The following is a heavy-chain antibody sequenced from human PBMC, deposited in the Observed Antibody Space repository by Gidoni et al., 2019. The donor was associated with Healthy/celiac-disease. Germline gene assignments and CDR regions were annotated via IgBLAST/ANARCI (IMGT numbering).Heavy chain of an antibody. D-gene: IGHD3-22*01. J-gene: IGHJ6*02. V-gene: IGHV3-21*01. CDR2: ISSSSSYI. CDR3: ARSLERMIVVVISPPDV. CDR1: GFPFTRYS. Sequence: EVQLVESGGGLVKPGGSLRLSCAASGFPFTRYSMNWVRQAPGKGLEWVSSISSSSSYIYYADSVKGRFTISRDNAKNSLYLQMNSLRAEDTAVYYCARSLERMIVVVISPPDVWGQGTTVTVSS.